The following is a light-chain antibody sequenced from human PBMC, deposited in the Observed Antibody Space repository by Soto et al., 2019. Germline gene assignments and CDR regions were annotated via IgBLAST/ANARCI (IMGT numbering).Light chain of an antibody. CDR3: QSYDSSLSAFYV. V-gene: IGLV1-40*01. J-gene: IGLJ1*01. CDR1: SSNIGAGYA. CDR2: ENT. Sequence: QSVLTQPPSVSGAPGQRVTISCTGSSSNIGAGYAVHWYQQLPGTAPKLLIYENTNRPSGVPDRFSGSKSGTSASLAITGLQAEDEADYYGQSYDSSLSAFYVFGPGTKLTVL.